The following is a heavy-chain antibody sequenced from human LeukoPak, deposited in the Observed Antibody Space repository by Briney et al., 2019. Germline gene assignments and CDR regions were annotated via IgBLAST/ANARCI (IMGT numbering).Heavy chain of an antibody. CDR1: GGSISSYY. CDR3: ARGGGWYDWFDP. Sequence: SETLSLTCTVSGGSISSYYWSWIRQPPGKGLEWIGYIYYSGSTNYNPSLKSRVTTSVDTSKNQFSLKLSSVTAADTAVYYCARGGGWYDWFDPWGQGTLVTVSS. CDR2: IYYSGST. J-gene: IGHJ5*02. V-gene: IGHV4-59*01. D-gene: IGHD6-19*01.